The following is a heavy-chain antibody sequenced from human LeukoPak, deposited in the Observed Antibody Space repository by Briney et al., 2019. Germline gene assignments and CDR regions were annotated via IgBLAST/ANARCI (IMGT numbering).Heavy chain of an antibody. J-gene: IGHJ6*04. D-gene: IGHD1-1*01. CDR2: IYYNGIS. CDR1: GGSISGYY. CDR3: EKTLTERAPIMAV. Sequence: PSETLSLTCTVSGGSISGYYWSWIRQPPGKGLEWIAYIYYNGISNYNPSLKSRVIISVDSSKNQFSLKLTSVTAADTAVYYCEKTLTERAPIMAVGGKGTTAPV. V-gene: IGHV4-59*01.